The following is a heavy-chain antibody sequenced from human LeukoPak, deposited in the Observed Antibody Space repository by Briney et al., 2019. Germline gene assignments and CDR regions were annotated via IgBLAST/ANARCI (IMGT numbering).Heavy chain of an antibody. CDR2: ISGSGGST. J-gene: IGHJ4*02. V-gene: IGHV3-23*01. D-gene: IGHD4-17*01. Sequence: GGSLRLSCAASGFTFSSYARSWVRQAPGKGLEWVSAISGSGGSTYYADSVKGRFTISRDNSKNTLYLQMNSLRAEDTAVYYCARYGDYMAYFDYWGQGTLVTVSS. CDR1: GFTFSSYA. CDR3: ARYGDYMAYFDY.